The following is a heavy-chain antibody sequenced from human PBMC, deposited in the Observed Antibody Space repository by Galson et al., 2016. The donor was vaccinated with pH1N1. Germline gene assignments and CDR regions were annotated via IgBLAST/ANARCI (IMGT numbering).Heavy chain of an antibody. CDR2: ISGSGFTT. V-gene: IGHV3-23*01. CDR1: GLTFGSYA. Sequence: SLRLSCAASGLTFGSYAMSWVRQAPGKGLEWVSTISGSGFTTFFADSVKGRFNISRDNSKNTFHLQLNSLRAEDTAIYYCAKGGHYSSFDYWGQGALVTVSS. D-gene: IGHD4-11*01. J-gene: IGHJ4*02. CDR3: AKGGHYSSFDY.